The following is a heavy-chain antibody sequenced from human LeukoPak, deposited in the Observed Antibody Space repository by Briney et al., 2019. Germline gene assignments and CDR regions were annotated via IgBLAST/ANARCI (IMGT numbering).Heavy chain of an antibody. CDR1: GGTFSSYA. Sequence: SVEVSCKASGGTFSSYAISWVRQAPGQGLEWMGRIIPILGIANYAQKLQGRVTMTTDTSTSTAYMELRSLRSDDTAVYYCARDGSSQAYYMDVWGKGTTVTVSS. CDR2: IIPILGIA. CDR3: ARDGSSQAYYMDV. J-gene: IGHJ6*03. D-gene: IGHD6-6*01. V-gene: IGHV1-69*04.